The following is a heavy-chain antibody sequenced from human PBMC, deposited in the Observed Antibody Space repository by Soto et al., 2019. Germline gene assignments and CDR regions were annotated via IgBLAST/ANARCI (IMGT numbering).Heavy chain of an antibody. J-gene: IGHJ4*02. CDR2: IKQDGSEK. CDR3: ARDRTPMYYYDTAFDY. CDR1: VFTFSSYW. V-gene: IGHV3-7*01. D-gene: IGHD3-22*01. Sequence: PGGSLRLSCAASVFTFSSYWMSWVRQSPGKGLEWVANIKQDGSEKYYVDSVKGRFTISRDNAKNSLYLQMNSLRAEDTAVYYCARDRTPMYYYDTAFDYWGQGTLVTVSS.